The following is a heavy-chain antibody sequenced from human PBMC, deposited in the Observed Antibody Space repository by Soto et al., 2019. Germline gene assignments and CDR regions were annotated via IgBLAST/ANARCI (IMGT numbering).Heavy chain of an antibody. J-gene: IGHJ4*02. V-gene: IGHV3-66*01. D-gene: IGHD3-3*01. Sequence: VQLVESGGGLVQPGGSLRLSCAASGVTVSNNYMSWVRQAPGKGLEWVSVIYSGGRTYYADSVKGRFIISRDSSKHTLYLQMNSLRAEDTAVYYCSRDTYDDYRGQGTLVTVSS. CDR2: IYSGGRT. CDR3: SRDTYDDY. CDR1: GVTVSNNY.